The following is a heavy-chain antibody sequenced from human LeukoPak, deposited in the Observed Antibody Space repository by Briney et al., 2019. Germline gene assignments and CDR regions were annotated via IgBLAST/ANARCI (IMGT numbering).Heavy chain of an antibody. CDR3: ARDMDSGPDFFDY. V-gene: IGHV1-2*02. CDR1: GYSFTGYH. D-gene: IGHD1-26*01. J-gene: IGHJ4*02. Sequence: ASVKVSCKASGYSFTGYHIHWVRQAPGQGLEWMGWVNPKSGDTDYAQKFKDRVTMTRDTSISTAYMELSRLRSDDTAVYYCARDMDSGPDFFDYWGLGTLVTVSS. CDR2: VNPKSGDT.